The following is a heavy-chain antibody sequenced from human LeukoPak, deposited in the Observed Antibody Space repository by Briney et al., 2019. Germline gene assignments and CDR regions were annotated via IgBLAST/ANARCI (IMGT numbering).Heavy chain of an antibody. CDR2: TNHSGNT. Sequence: SETLSLTCAAYGGSFSDYFWSWIRQPPGKGLEWIGETNHSGNTNYNPSLKSRVTISIDTSKNQFSLRLTSVAAADTAVYYCARGRGYCSGGSCYNWFDPWGQGTLVTVSS. D-gene: IGHD2-15*01. V-gene: IGHV4-34*01. CDR1: GGSFSDYF. J-gene: IGHJ5*02. CDR3: ARGRGYCSGGSCYNWFDP.